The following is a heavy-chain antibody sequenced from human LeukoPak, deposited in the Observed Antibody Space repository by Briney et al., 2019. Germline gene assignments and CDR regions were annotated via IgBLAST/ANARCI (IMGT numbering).Heavy chain of an antibody. CDR2: ISSSSRYI. V-gene: IGHV3-21*04. J-gene: IGHJ4*02. CDR3: AQWSRYFDY. CDR1: GFTFSSYS. Sequence: PGGSLRLSCAASGFTFSSYSMNWVRLAPGKGLEWVSSISSSSRYIYFADSLKGRFTISRDNAKNSLYLQMNSLRAEDTALYFCAQWSRYFDYWGQGTLVTVSS. D-gene: IGHD1-26*01.